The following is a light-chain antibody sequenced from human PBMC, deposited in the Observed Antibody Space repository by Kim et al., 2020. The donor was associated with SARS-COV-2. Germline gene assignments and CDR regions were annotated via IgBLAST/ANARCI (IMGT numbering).Light chain of an antibody. V-gene: IGLV3-1*01. CDR3: QARDSSIVV. CDR2: QDT. CDR1: KLGDKY. J-gene: IGLJ2*01. Sequence: SYELTQPPSVSVSPGQTASITCSGDKLGDKYACWYQQKPGQSPVLVIYQDTKRPSGIPERCSGSNSGNTATLTISGTQAMDEADYYCQARDSSIVVFGGG.